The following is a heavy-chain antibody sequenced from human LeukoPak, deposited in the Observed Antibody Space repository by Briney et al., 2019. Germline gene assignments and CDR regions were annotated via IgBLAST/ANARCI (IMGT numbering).Heavy chain of an antibody. CDR3: ARVAFRSSSYISGIDY. CDR2: IYSGGST. Sequence: PGGSLRLSCSASWFTDSSSYMSWVRQAPGKGLEWVSVIYSGGSTYYADSVKSRFTISRDNSKNTLYLQMNSLRIEDTAVYYCARVAFRSSSYISGIDYWGQGTLVTVSS. V-gene: IGHV3-53*01. J-gene: IGHJ4*02. CDR1: WFTDSSSY. D-gene: IGHD6-6*01.